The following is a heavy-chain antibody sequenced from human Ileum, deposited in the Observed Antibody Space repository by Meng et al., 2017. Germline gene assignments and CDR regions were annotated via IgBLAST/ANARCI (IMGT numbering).Heavy chain of an antibody. D-gene: IGHD3/OR15-3a*01. CDR1: GFTFSSYW. CDR3: ARDWTDF. V-gene: IGHV3-7*01. Sequence: GESLKISCVASGFTFSSYWMTWIRQAPGKGLEWVAHINQDGSQKNYEDSVRGRFTISRDNAKNSLYLEMNNLRVDDTAVYYCARDWTDFWGQGTLVTVSS. J-gene: IGHJ4*02. CDR2: INQDGSQK.